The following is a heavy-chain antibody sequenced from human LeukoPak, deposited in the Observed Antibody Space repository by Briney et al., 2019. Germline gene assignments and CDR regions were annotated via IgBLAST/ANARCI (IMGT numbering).Heavy chain of an antibody. D-gene: IGHD1-14*01. CDR3: ARHLPGGATTGMDV. J-gene: IGHJ6*02. Sequence: KPSETLPLTCTVSGGSISSYYWSWIRQPPGKGLEWIGYIYYSGSTNYNPSLKSRVTISVDTSKNQFSLKLSSVTAADTAVYYCARHLPGGATTGMDVWGQGTTVTVSS. CDR2: IYYSGST. V-gene: IGHV4-59*08. CDR1: GGSISSYY.